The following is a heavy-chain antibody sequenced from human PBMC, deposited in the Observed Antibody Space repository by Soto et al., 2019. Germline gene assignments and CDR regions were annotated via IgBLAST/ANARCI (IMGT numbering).Heavy chain of an antibody. V-gene: IGHV3-48*01. J-gene: IGHJ6*03. CDR3: ARDRILRKRDYYYYYYMDV. CDR2: ISSSSSTI. CDR1: GFTFSSYS. Sequence: EVQLVESGGGLVQPGGSLRLSCAASGFTFSSYSMNWVRQAPGKGLEWVSYISSSSSTIYYADSVKGRFTISRDNAKNSLYLQMNSLRAEDTAVYYCARDRILRKRDYYYYYYMDVWGKGTTVTVSS.